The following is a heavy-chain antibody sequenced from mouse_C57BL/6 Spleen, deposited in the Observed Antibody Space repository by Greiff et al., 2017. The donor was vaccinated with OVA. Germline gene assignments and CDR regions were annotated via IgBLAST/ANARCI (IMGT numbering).Heavy chain of an antibody. J-gene: IGHJ3*01. CDR3: ARNDYDVGFAY. CDR2: IWSGGST. V-gene: IGHV2-2*01. CDR1: GFSLTTYG. D-gene: IGHD2-4*01. Sequence: QVQLKESGPGLVQPSQSLSITCTVSGFSLTTYGVHWVRQSPGKGLEWLGVIWSGGSTDYNAAFISRLIISKDISKSQVFFKMNSLQPDDTAIYYCARNDYDVGFAYWGQGTLVTVSA.